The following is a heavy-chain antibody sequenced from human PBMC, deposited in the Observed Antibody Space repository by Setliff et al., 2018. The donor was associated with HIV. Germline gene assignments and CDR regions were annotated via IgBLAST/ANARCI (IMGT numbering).Heavy chain of an antibody. CDR3: ARVGSPIYYFDY. CDR1: GYLFTGYY. D-gene: IGHD3-10*01. CDR2: INVNSGGT. Sequence: GASVKVSCKASGYLFTGYYMHWVRQAPGQGLEWMGWINVNSGGTKYAQKFQGRVNMTRDTSISTAYMEVSSLRSDDTAVYYCARVGSPIYYFDYWSQGTQVTVSS. V-gene: IGHV1-2*02. J-gene: IGHJ4*02.